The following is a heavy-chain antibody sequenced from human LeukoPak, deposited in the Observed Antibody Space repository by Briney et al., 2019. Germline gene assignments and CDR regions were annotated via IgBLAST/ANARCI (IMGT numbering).Heavy chain of an antibody. CDR2: IYTSGST. J-gene: IGHJ5*02. D-gene: IGHD3-10*01. Sequence: SETLSLTCTVSGGSISSYYWSWIRQPAGKGLEWIGRIYTSGSTNYNPSLRSRVTISVDTSKNQFSLKLSSVTAADTAVYYCARVVTLVRGVIFVNWIDPWGQGTPVTVSS. CDR3: ARVVTLVRGVIFVNWIDP. V-gene: IGHV4-4*07. CDR1: GGSISSYY.